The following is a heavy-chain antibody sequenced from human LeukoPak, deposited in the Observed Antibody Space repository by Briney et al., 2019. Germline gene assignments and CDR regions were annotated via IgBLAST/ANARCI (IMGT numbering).Heavy chain of an antibody. CDR1: GGSISSYY. CDR3: ARGLYYYDSTLGY. V-gene: IGHV4-59*01. Sequence: PSETLSLTCTVSGGSISSYYWSWLRQPPGKGLEWIGYIYDSGSTNYNPSLKSRVTTSVDTSKNQFSLNLTSVTAADTAVYYCARGLYYYDSTLGYWGQGLLVTVSS. J-gene: IGHJ4*02. CDR2: IYDSGST. D-gene: IGHD3-22*01.